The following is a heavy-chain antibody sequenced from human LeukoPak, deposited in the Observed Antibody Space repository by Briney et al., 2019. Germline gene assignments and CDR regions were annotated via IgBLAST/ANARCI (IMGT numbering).Heavy chain of an antibody. CDR2: IYYSGST. D-gene: IGHD6-13*01. V-gene: IGHV4-61*05. J-gene: IGHJ6*02. CDR1: GDSSYNNIYY. Sequence: TASETLSLTCTVSGDSSYNNIYYWGWIRQRPGKGLEWIGYIYYSGSTNYNPSLKSRVTISVDTSKNQFSLKLSSVTAADTAVYYCARGQGQQLVYYYGMDVWGQGTTVTVSS. CDR3: ARGQGQQLVYYYGMDV.